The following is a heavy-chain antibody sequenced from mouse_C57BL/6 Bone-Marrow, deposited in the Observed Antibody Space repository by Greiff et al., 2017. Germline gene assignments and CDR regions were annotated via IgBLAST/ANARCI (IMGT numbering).Heavy chain of an antibody. D-gene: IGHD1-1*01. CDR3: ARTPLYFYCAMNN. Sequence: QVQLKESGPELVKPGASVKISCKASGYTFTDYYINWVKQRPGQGLEWIGWIFPGSGSTYYNEKFKGKATLTVDKSSSTAYMLLSSLTSEDSAVYFCARTPLYFYCAMNNWGQGTSVTVSS. J-gene: IGHJ4*01. CDR1: GYTFTDYY. V-gene: IGHV1-75*01. CDR2: IFPGSGST.